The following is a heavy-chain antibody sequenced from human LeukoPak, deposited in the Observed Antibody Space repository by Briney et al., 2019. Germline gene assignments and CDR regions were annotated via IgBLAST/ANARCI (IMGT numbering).Heavy chain of an antibody. CDR1: GFTFSTYS. J-gene: IGHJ4*02. CDR2: ISYDGSNK. V-gene: IGHV3-30*03. Sequence: GGSLRLSCAASGFTFSTYSMNWVRQAPGKGLEWVAVISYDGSNKYYADSVKGRFTISRDNSKNTLYLQMNSLRAEDTAVYYCAGLSMVRGVNYFDYWGQGTLVTVSS. D-gene: IGHD3-10*01. CDR3: AGLSMVRGVNYFDY.